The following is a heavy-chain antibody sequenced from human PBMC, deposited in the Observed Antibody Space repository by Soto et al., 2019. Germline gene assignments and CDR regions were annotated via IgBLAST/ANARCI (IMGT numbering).Heavy chain of an antibody. J-gene: IGHJ4*02. V-gene: IGHV3-74*01. CDR1: GFTFSNYW. Sequence: EVQLVESGGGLVQPGGSLRLSCAASGFTFSNYWMHWVRQAPGKGLVWVSRIKSDVSTTSYADSVKGRFTISRDNAKNTLYRQMNSLRAEDTAVYYCARGGWGAYYFDYWVQGTLGTVAS. CDR3: ARGGWGAYYFDY. D-gene: IGHD1-26*01. CDR2: IKSDVSTT.